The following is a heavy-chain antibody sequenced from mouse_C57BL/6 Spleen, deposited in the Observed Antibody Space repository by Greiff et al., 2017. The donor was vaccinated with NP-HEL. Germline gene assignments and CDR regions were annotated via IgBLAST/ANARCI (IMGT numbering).Heavy chain of an antibody. V-gene: IGHV5-17*01. Sequence: EVMLVESGGGLVKPGGSLKLSCAASGFTFSDYGMHWVRQAPEKGLEWVAYISSGSSTIYYADTVKGRFTISRDNAKNTLFLQMTSLRSEDTAMYYCARGYGSRHWYFDVWGTGTTVTVSS. J-gene: IGHJ1*03. CDR2: ISSGSSTI. CDR1: GFTFSDYG. D-gene: IGHD1-1*01. CDR3: ARGYGSRHWYFDV.